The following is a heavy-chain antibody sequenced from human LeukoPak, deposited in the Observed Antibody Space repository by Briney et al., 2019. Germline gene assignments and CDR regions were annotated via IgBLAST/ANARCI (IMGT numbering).Heavy chain of an antibody. CDR2: INPNSGGT. J-gene: IGHJ4*02. V-gene: IGHV1-2*02. Sequence: ASVKVSCKASGYTFTGYYMHWVRQAPGQGLEWMGWINPNSGGTNYAQDFHGRVTMTRDTSISTAYMELSRLRSDDTAVYYCARAGGIRGSALDLDYWGQGTLVTVSS. CDR1: GYTFTGYY. D-gene: IGHD3-10*01. CDR3: ARAGGIRGSALDLDY.